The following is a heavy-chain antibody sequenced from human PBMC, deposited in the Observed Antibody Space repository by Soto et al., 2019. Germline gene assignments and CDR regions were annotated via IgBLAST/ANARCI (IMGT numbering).Heavy chain of an antibody. CDR1: GFTFSDFN. CDR3: AREGINNYNEYYFDS. V-gene: IGHV3-21*02. D-gene: IGHD4-4*01. J-gene: IGHJ4*02. Sequence: EEQLVESGGGLIQPGGSLRLSCAASGFTFSDFNMNWVRQAPGKGLEWVSSISGSGNYTHYADFLRGRFTISRDNAKTSLYLQMNSLRAEDTAVYYCAREGINNYNEYYFDSWGQGTVVTVSS. CDR2: ISGSGNYT.